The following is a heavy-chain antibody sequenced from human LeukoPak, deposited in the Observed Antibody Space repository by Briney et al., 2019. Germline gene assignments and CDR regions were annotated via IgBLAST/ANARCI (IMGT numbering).Heavy chain of an antibody. Sequence: GGSLRLSCAASGFTFSNHAMSWVRQAPGKGLEWVSSITGDGSTTYYADSVKGRFTFSRDNSKNTLYLQMNSLRADDTAVYYCAKRSSGLIPYSDYWGQGTLVTVSS. J-gene: IGHJ4*02. CDR2: ITGDGSTT. CDR3: AKRSSGLIPYSDY. D-gene: IGHD6-19*01. V-gene: IGHV3-23*01. CDR1: GFTFSNHA.